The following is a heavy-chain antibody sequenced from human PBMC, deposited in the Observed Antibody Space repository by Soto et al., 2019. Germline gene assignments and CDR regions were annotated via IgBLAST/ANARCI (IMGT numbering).Heavy chain of an antibody. CDR1: GFTFSNYG. D-gene: IGHD3-22*01. V-gene: IGHV3-30*03. J-gene: IGHJ4*02. CDR2: ISYDGSNK. CDR3: PTYYYDSSGPYDIR. Sequence: PGGSLRLSCAASGFTFSNYGMHWVRQAPGKGLEWVAVISYDGSNKYYADSVKGRFTISRDNSKNTLYLQMNNLRAEDTAVYYCPTYYYDSSGPYDIRWGQGTLVTVSS.